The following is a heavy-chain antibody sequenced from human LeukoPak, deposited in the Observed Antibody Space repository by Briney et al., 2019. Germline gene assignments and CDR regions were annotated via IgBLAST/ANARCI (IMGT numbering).Heavy chain of an antibody. J-gene: IGHJ4*02. CDR3: ARHLRREALTSSHFDY. Sequence: SETLSLTCTVSGGSISSYYWDWIRQSPGKGLEWIGSIFYSGTTYYNPSFTSRLTMSVDTSKNQFSLKLNSVTAADTAVYYCARHLRREALTSSHFDYWGQGTLVTVSS. D-gene: IGHD3-9*01. V-gene: IGHV4-39*01. CDR1: GGSISSYY. CDR2: IFYSGTT.